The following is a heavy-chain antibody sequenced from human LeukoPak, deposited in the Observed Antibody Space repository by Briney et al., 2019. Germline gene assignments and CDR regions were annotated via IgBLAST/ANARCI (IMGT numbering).Heavy chain of an antibody. Sequence: GESLKISCKGSGYSFTSYWIGWVRQMPGKGLEWMGIIYPGDSDTRYSPSFQGQVTISADKSISTAYLQWSSLKASDTAMYYCARLLHGSGSFAPFDPWGQGTLVTVSS. J-gene: IGHJ5*02. V-gene: IGHV5-51*01. CDR3: ARLLHGSGSFAPFDP. CDR1: GYSFTSYW. CDR2: IYPGDSDT. D-gene: IGHD3-10*01.